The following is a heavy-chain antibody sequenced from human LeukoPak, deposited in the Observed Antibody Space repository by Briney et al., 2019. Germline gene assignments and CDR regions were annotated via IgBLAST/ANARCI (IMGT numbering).Heavy chain of an antibody. CDR1: GGSISSSNW. V-gene: IGHV4-4*02. Sequence: SGTLSLTCAVSGGSISSSNWWSWVRQPPGKGLEWIGEIYHSGSTNYNPSLKSRVTISVDKSKNQFSLKLSSVTAADTAVYYCPMGNYDFWSGYYTPNWFDPWGQGTLVTVSS. J-gene: IGHJ5*02. CDR3: PMGNYDFWSGYYTPNWFDP. D-gene: IGHD3-3*01. CDR2: IYHSGST.